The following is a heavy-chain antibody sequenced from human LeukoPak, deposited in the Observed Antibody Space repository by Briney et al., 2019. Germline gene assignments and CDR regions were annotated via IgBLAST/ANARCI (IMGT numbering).Heavy chain of an antibody. J-gene: IGHJ4*02. D-gene: IGHD2-21*02. Sequence: GGSLRLSCAASGFTFSSYWMSWVRQAPGKGLEWVANIKQDGSEKYYVDSVKGRFTISRDNAKNSLYLQMDSLRAEDTAVYYCARAPYCGGDCYSEYYFDYWGQGTLVTVSS. CDR1: GFTFSSYW. V-gene: IGHV3-7*04. CDR3: ARAPYCGGDCYSEYYFDY. CDR2: IKQDGSEK.